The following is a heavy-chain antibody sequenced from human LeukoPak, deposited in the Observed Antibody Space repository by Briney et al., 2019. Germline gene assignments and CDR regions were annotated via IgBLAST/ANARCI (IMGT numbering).Heavy chain of an antibody. CDR2: INPSGGST. V-gene: IGHV1-46*01. D-gene: IGHD6-6*01. CDR1: GYTFTSYY. CDR3: ARDRVPRVQWQLDGPPHMDV. J-gene: IGHJ6*03. Sequence: GASVKVSCKASGYTFTSYYMHWVRQAPGQGLEWMGIINPSGGSTSYAQKFQGRVTMTRDMSTSTVYMELSSLRSEDTAVYYCARDRVPRVQWQLDGPPHMDVWGKGTAVTVSS.